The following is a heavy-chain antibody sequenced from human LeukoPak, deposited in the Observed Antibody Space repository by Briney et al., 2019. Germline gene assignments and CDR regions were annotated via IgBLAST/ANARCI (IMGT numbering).Heavy chain of an antibody. Sequence: PSETLSLTCAVFGGSFSGYYWSWIRQPPGKGLEWIGEINHSGSTNYNPSLNSRVTISVDTSKNQFSLKLSSVTAADTAVYYCARDRGIAVAGTDFDYWGQGTLVTVST. J-gene: IGHJ4*02. D-gene: IGHD6-19*01. CDR1: GGSFSGYY. V-gene: IGHV4-34*01. CDR3: ARDRGIAVAGTDFDY. CDR2: INHSGST.